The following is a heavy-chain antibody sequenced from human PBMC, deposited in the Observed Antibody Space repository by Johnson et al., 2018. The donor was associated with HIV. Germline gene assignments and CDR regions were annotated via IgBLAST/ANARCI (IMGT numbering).Heavy chain of an antibody. D-gene: IGHD1-26*01. Sequence: VQLVESGGALVQPGGSLRLSCAASGFTVSSNSMTWVRQAPGKGLEWVSLIYRGGSTYYADSVKGRFTISRDNSKNTLYLQMNSLKTEDTAVYYCTTPLLVGANRPSEEGYNDAFDIWGQGTMVTVSS. CDR1: GFTVSSNS. CDR3: TTPLLVGANRPSEEGYNDAFDI. CDR2: IYRGGST. V-gene: IGHV3-66*04. J-gene: IGHJ3*02.